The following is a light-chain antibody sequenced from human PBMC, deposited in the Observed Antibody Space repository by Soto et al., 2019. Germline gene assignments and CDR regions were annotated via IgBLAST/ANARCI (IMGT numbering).Light chain of an antibody. CDR3: SSYRTGGPFV. CDR2: EVS. V-gene: IGLV2-14*01. Sequence: QSPRTEPASVSVSPGQSIAISCTGTSSDVGGYNYVSWYQQLPGKAPKLLISEVSNRPSGVSHRFSGSKSGNTASLTISGLQAEDEADYYCSSYRTGGPFVFGTGTKVTVL. J-gene: IGLJ1*01. CDR1: SSDVGGYNY.